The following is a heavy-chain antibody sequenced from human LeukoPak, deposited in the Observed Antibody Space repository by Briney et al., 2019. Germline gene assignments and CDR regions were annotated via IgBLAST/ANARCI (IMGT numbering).Heavy chain of an antibody. CDR3: ARRTATGDWYFDY. J-gene: IGHJ4*02. CDR2: INWNGGST. Sequence: GGSLRLSCAASGFTFDDYGMSWVRQAPGKVLEWVSGINWNGGSTGYADSVKGRFTISRDNAKNSLYLQMNSLRAEDTALYHCARRTATGDWYFDYWGQGTLVTVSS. CDR1: GFTFDDYG. V-gene: IGHV3-20*01. D-gene: IGHD7-27*01.